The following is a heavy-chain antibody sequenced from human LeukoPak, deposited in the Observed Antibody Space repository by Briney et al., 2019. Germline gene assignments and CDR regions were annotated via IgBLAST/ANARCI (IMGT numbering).Heavy chain of an antibody. D-gene: IGHD3-22*01. Sequence: ASVKVSCKASGYTFTGYYMHWVRQAPGQGLEWMGWINPNSGGTNYAQKFQGRVTMTRDTSISTAYMELSRLRSDDTAVYYCARAVRYYYGSSGYYTFDYWGQGTLVTVSS. CDR3: ARAVRYYYGSSGYYTFDY. J-gene: IGHJ4*02. V-gene: IGHV1-2*02. CDR2: INPNSGGT. CDR1: GYTFTGYY.